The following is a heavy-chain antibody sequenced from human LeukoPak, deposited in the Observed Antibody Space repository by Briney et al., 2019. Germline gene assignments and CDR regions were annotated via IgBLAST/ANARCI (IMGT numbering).Heavy chain of an antibody. CDR2: SSYSGST. J-gene: IGHJ4*02. CDR1: GDSISNYY. Sequence: SETLSLTCTVSGDSISNYYWSWIRQPPGKGLEWIGYSSYSGSTNYSPSLESRVTISVDKSKNQFSLKLSSVTAADTAVYYCARGLSNIAVAVLVARYYFDYWGQGTLVTVSS. V-gene: IGHV4-59*12. D-gene: IGHD6-19*01. CDR3: ARGLSNIAVAVLVARYYFDY.